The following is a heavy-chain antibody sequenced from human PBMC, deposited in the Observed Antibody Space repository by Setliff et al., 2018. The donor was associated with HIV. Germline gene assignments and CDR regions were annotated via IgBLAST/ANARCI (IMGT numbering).Heavy chain of an antibody. CDR3: ARKFRPGHGVDV. CDR2: IRSKTYGGTT. CDR1: GFTFGDYG. J-gene: IGHJ6*02. V-gene: IGHV3-49*04. Sequence: PGGSLRLSCTTSGFTFGDYGLNWVRQAPGRGLEWVGFIRSKTYGGTTDFAASVKGRFTISRDDSKSIAYLQMNSLKTEDTAIYYCARKFRPGHGVDVWGQGTTVTVSS. D-gene: IGHD3-10*01.